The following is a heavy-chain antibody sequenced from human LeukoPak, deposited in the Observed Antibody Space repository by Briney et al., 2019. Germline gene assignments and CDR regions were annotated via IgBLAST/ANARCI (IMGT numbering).Heavy chain of an antibody. Sequence: PSETLSLTCAVYGGSFSGYYWSWLRQPPGKGLEWIGEINHSGSTNYNPSLKSRVTISVDTSKNQFSLRLSSVTAADTAVYYCARTTEGYAGGPGYSYYYYMDVWGKGTTVTISS. CDR1: GGSFSGYY. D-gene: IGHD5-12*01. J-gene: IGHJ6*03. V-gene: IGHV4-34*01. CDR2: INHSGST. CDR3: ARTTEGYAGGPGYSYYYYMDV.